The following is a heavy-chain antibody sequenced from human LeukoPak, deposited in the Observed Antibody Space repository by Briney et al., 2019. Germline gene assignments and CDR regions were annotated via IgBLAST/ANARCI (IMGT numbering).Heavy chain of an antibody. Sequence: SETLSLTCAVYGGSFSGYYWSWIRQPPGKGLEWIGEINHSGSTNYNPSLKSRVTISVDTSKNQFSLKLSSVTAADTAVYYCARHMGYYYDSSGYLDYWGQGTLVTVSS. CDR1: GGSFSGYY. V-gene: IGHV4-34*01. J-gene: IGHJ4*02. D-gene: IGHD3-22*01. CDR3: ARHMGYYYDSSGYLDY. CDR2: INHSGST.